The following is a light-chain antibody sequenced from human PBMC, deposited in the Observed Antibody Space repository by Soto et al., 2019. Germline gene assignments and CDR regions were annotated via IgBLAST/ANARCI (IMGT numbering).Light chain of an antibody. J-gene: IGKJ2*01. Sequence: DIQLTQSPSFLSASVGDRVTVTCRASQGISSYLAWYQQKPGKAPKLLIYAASTLQSGVPSRFSGSRSGTEFTLTISSLQPEDFATYYCQQLNSNPYTFGQGSKLEIK. CDR1: QGISSY. CDR3: QQLNSNPYT. V-gene: IGKV1-9*01. CDR2: AAS.